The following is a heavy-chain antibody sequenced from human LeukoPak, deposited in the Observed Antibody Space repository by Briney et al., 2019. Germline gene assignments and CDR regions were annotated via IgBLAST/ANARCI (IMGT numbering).Heavy chain of an antibody. CDR2: INHSGST. Sequence: PSETLSLTCAVYGGSFSGYYWSWIRQPPGKGLEWIGEINHSGSTNYNPSLKSRVTISVDTSKNQFSLKLSSVTVADTAVYYCARHKTPIVAVPGAFDIWGQGTMVTVSS. J-gene: IGHJ3*02. V-gene: IGHV4-34*01. CDR1: GGSFSGYY. D-gene: IGHD2-2*01. CDR3: ARHKTPIVAVPGAFDI.